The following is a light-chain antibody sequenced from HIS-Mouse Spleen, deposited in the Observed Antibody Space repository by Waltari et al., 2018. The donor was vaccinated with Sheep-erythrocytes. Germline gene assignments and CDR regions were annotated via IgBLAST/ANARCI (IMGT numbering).Light chain of an antibody. CDR2: DVS. J-gene: IGLJ1*01. Sequence: QSALTQPRPVSGSPGQSVTLSCPGTSSDVGGYNYVSWYQQHPGKAPKLMIYDVSKRPSGVPDRFSVSKSGNTASLTISGLQAEDEADYYCCSYAGSYNHVFATGTKVTVL. CDR3: CSYAGSYNHV. CDR1: SSDVGGYNY. V-gene: IGLV2-11*01.